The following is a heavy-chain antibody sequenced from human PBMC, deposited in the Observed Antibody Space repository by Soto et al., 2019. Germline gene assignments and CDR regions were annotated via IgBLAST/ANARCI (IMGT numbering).Heavy chain of an antibody. CDR2: ISYTGST. D-gene: IGHD3-10*01. Sequence: QVQLQESGPGLVKPSQTLTLTCNVSGGSISSGNYYWSWIRQPPGKGLEWIAYISYTGSTYYSPPLKSRVTISVDASKNQFSRRLSSVTAADTAVYYCARDDGSGSSHWGQGTLLTVSS. V-gene: IGHV4-30-4*01. CDR1: GGSISSGNYY. J-gene: IGHJ4*02. CDR3: ARDDGSGSSH.